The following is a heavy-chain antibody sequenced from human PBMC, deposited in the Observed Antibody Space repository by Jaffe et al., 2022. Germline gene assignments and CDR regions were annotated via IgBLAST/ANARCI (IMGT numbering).Heavy chain of an antibody. D-gene: IGHD6-6*01. Sequence: QVQLVESGGGVVQPGRSLRLSCAASGFTFSSYGMHWVRQAPGKGLEWVAVISYDGSNKYYADSVKGRFTISRDNSKNTLYLQMNSLRAEDTAVYYCAKDFEYSSSLPGGCFDYWGQGTLVTVSS. CDR3: AKDFEYSSSLPGGCFDY. J-gene: IGHJ4*02. CDR1: GFTFSSYG. V-gene: IGHV3-30*18. CDR2: ISYDGSNK.